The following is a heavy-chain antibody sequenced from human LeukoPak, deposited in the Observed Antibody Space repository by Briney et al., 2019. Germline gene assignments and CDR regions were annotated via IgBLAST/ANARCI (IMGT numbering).Heavy chain of an antibody. Sequence: GGSLRLSCAASGFTFSSYVMHWVRQAPGKGLEWVAIISYDGSNEYYADSVKGRFTISRDNAKNSLYLQMNSLRVEDTAVYYCTRDPRNLDYWGQGTLVTVSS. D-gene: IGHD1-14*01. CDR2: ISYDGSNE. V-gene: IGHV3-30*04. CDR1: GFTFSSYV. CDR3: TRDPRNLDY. J-gene: IGHJ4*02.